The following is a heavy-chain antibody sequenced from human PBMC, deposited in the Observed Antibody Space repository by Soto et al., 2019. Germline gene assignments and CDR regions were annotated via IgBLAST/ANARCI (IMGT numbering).Heavy chain of an antibody. CDR2: IRIGPGIT. V-gene: IGHV3-23*01. CDR3: GRRRGAMGDGMKV. CDR1: GVNFRGYA. D-gene: IGHD5-18*01. J-gene: IGHJ6*01. Sequence: PGGSLRLSCEVSGVNFRGYAMSWVRQAPGKGLEWVSGIRIGPGITYYADSVKGRFTISSDISRKTVYLQMNNLRGEDTPRYFSGRRRGAMGDGMKVWGQGTTVSV.